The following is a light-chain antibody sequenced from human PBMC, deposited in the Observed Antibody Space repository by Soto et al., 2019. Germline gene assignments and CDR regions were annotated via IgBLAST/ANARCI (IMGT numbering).Light chain of an antibody. Sequence: QSALTQPASVSGSPGQSITISCTGTSSDVGGYNYVSWYQQHPGKAPKLIIYEVSNRPSGVPNRFFGSKSGNTASLTISGRQAEDEAEYYCTSYTSSSTLDVFGTGTKLTVL. CDR2: EVS. CDR1: SSDVGGYNY. CDR3: TSYTSSSTLDV. J-gene: IGLJ1*01. V-gene: IGLV2-14*01.